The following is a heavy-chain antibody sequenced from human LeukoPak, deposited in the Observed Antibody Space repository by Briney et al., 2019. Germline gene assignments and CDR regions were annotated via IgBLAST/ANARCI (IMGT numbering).Heavy chain of an antibody. CDR2: IIPILGIA. V-gene: IGHV1-69*02. J-gene: IGHJ1*01. CDR1: GGTFSSYT. CDR3: ARALLVGATIVAFQH. Sequence: SVKVSCKASGGTFSSYTISWVRQAPGQGLEWMGRIIPILGIANYAQKFQGRVTITADKSTSTAYMELSRLRSEDTAVYYCARALLVGATIVAFQHWGQGTLVTVSS. D-gene: IGHD1-26*01.